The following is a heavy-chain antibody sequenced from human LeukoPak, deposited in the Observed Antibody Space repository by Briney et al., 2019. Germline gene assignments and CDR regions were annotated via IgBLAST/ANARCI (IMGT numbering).Heavy chain of an antibody. CDR2: IYYSGST. CDR3: AREGVVYGSGSYYKSRDWFDP. D-gene: IGHD3-10*01. V-gene: IGHV4-59*01. CDR1: GGSISSYY. Sequence: SETLSLTCTVSGGSISSYYWSWIRQPPGKGLEWIGYIYYSGSTNYNPSLKSRVTISVDTSKNQFSLKLSSVTAADTAVYYCAREGVVYGSGSYYKSRDWFDPWGQGTLVTVSS. J-gene: IGHJ5*02.